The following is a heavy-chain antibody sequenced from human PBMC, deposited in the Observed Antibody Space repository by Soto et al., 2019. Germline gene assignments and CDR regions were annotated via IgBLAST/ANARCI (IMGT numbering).Heavy chain of an antibody. CDR3: ARGQGSSWTYYYYYYMDV. Sequence: QVQLVQSGAEVKKPGASVKVSCKASGYTFTSYDINWVRQATGQGLEWMGWMNPNSGNTGYAQKFQGRVTMTRNTSISTAYMELSSLGSEDTAVYYCARGQGSSWTYYYYYYMDVWGKGTTVTVSS. D-gene: IGHD6-13*01. V-gene: IGHV1-8*01. J-gene: IGHJ6*03. CDR2: MNPNSGNT. CDR1: GYTFTSYD.